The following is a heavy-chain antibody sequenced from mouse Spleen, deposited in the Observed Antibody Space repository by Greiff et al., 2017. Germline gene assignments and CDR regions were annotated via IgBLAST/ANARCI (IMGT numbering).Heavy chain of an antibody. D-gene: IGHD1-2*01. Sequence: DVQLVESGGGLVKPGGSLKLSCAASGFTFSDYGMHWVRQAPEKGLEWVAYISSGSSTIYYADTVKGRFTISRDNAKNTLFLQMTSLRSEDTAMYYCARPLLRYWYFDVWGAGTTVTVSS. CDR1: GFTFSDYG. V-gene: IGHV5-17*01. CDR3: ARPLLRYWYFDV. J-gene: IGHJ1*01. CDR2: ISSGSSTI.